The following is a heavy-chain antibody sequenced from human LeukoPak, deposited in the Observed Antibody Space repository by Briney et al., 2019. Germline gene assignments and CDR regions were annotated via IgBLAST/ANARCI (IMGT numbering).Heavy chain of an antibody. V-gene: IGHV3-48*03. J-gene: IGHJ4*02. D-gene: IGHD1-26*01. Sequence: GGSLRLSCAASGFTFSSYEMNWVRQAPGKGLEWVSYISSSGSTIYYADSVKGRFTISRDNAKNSLYLQMNSLRAEDTAVYYCAGGNSIVGASDYWGQGTLVTVSS. CDR1: GFTFSSYE. CDR2: ISSSGSTI. CDR3: AGGNSIVGASDY.